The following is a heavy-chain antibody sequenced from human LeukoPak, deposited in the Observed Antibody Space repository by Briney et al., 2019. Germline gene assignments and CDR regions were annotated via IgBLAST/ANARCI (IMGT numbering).Heavy chain of an antibody. V-gene: IGHV4-39*01. J-gene: IGHJ3*02. D-gene: IGHD4-11*01. CDR3: ARHSGPVIPDGLDI. Sequence: PSETLSLTCTVSGDSIHSSVYYWGRVRQPPGKGLEWIGNVYYTGSTFYNPSLESLVTISVDTSKNQFSLKLSSMTAADTAVYFCARHSGPVIPDGLDIWGQGTMVTVSS. CDR2: VYYTGST. CDR1: GDSIHSSVYY.